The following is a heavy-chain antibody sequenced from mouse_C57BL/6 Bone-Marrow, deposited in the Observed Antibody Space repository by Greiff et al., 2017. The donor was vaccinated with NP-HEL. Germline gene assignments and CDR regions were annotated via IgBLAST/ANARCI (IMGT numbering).Heavy chain of an antibody. V-gene: IGHV5-12*01. J-gene: IGHJ3*01. Sequence: DVQLVESGGGLVQPGGSLKLSCAASGFTFSDYYMYWVRQTPEKRLEWVAYISNGGGSTYYPDTVKGRFTISRDNAKNTLYLQMSRLKSEDTAMYYCARGVWFAYWGQGTLVTVSA. CDR3: ARGVWFAY. CDR1: GFTFSDYY. CDR2: ISNGGGST.